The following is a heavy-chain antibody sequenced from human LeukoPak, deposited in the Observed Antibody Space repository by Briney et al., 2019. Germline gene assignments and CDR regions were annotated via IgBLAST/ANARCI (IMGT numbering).Heavy chain of an antibody. J-gene: IGHJ4*02. CDR3: ARPDDSESFYRANHY. Sequence: PGGSLRLSCAASGFSFNTYPMHWVRQAPGKGLEWVAVISNDGNNKYYADSVKGRFTISRDNSNITLSLQMNGLRVEDTAVYYCARPDDSESFYRANHYWGRGTLVTV. D-gene: IGHD3-10*01. CDR1: GFSFNTYP. V-gene: IGHV3-30*04. CDR2: ISNDGNNK.